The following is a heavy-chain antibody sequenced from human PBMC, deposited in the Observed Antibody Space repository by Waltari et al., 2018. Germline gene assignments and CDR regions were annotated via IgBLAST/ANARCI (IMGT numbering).Heavy chain of an antibody. Sequence: QVQLQESGPGLVKPSETLSLTCTVSGGSISSYYWSWIRQPPGKGLEWIGYIYYSGSTNYNPTLKGRVTISVDTSKNQFSLKLSSVTAADTAVYYCARVRRYCSSTSCYPVYYGMDVWGQGTTVTVSS. CDR1: GGSISSYY. D-gene: IGHD2-2*01. CDR2: IYYSGST. V-gene: IGHV4-59*01. CDR3: ARVRRYCSSTSCYPVYYGMDV. J-gene: IGHJ6*02.